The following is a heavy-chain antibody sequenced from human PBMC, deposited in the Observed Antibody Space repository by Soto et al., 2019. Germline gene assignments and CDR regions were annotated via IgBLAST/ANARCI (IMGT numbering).Heavy chain of an antibody. Sequence: QSGGSLRLSCAASGFTFSSYAMSWVRQAPGKGLEWVSAISGSGGSTYYADSVKGRFTISRDNSKNTLYLQMNSLRAEDTAVYYCAKDLASVAGTWDWFDPWGQGTLVTVSS. J-gene: IGHJ5*02. D-gene: IGHD6-19*01. CDR3: AKDLASVAGTWDWFDP. CDR1: GFTFSSYA. V-gene: IGHV3-23*01. CDR2: ISGSGGST.